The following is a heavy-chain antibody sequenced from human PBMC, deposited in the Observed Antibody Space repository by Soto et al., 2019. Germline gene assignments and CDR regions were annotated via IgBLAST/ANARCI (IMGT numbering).Heavy chain of an antibody. CDR1: GDSVNSDHYY. J-gene: IGHJ5*02. D-gene: IGHD6-19*01. V-gene: IGHV4-61*01. CDR3: ARVNSGRKWFDP. Sequence: XETLSVSCTVSGDSVNSDHYYWIWIRQAPGKVLEWIGCIYLSGSTNYNPSLKSRVTMSLDTSKNQFSLNLSSVTPADTAVYYWARVNSGRKWFDPWGQGTLVTVSS. CDR2: IYLSGST.